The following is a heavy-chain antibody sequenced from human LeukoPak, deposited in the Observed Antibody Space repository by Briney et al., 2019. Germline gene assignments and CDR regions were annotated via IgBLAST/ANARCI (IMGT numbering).Heavy chain of an antibody. CDR3: ARRRFVYSHVGDAFDI. J-gene: IGHJ3*02. CDR1: GYSFTSYW. Sequence: GESLKISCKGSGYSFTSYWIGWVRQMPGKGLEWMGIIYPGDSDTRYSPSFQGQVTISADKSISTAYLQWSSLKASDTAMYYCARRRFVYSHVGDAFDIWGQGTMVTVSS. CDR2: IYPGDSDT. V-gene: IGHV5-51*01. D-gene: IGHD3-10*01.